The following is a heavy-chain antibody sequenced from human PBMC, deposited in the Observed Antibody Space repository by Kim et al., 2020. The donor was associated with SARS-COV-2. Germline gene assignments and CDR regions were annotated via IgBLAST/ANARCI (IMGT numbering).Heavy chain of an antibody. D-gene: IGHD5-18*01. Sequence: RFTISRDNSKNTLYLQMNSLRAEDTAVYYCARDYVDTAMVNYYYYYGMDVWGQGTTVTVSS. J-gene: IGHJ6*02. V-gene: IGHV3-66*01. CDR3: ARDYVDTAMVNYYYYYGMDV.